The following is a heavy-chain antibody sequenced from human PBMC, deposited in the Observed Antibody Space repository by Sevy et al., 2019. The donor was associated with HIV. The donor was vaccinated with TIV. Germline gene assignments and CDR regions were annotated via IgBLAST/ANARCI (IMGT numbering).Heavy chain of an antibody. CDR2: INPLFGTA. V-gene: IGHV1-69*13. CDR1: GGTFSSYA. Sequence: ASVKVSCKASGGTFSSYALNWVRQAPGQGLEWMGGINPLFGTANYEYRLQGRVTITADESTSTVCLELSSLRSEDTAVYYCASSSGVGEWGYYFDYWGQGTLVTVSS. D-gene: IGHD2-8*01. CDR3: ASSSGVGEWGYYFDY. J-gene: IGHJ4*02.